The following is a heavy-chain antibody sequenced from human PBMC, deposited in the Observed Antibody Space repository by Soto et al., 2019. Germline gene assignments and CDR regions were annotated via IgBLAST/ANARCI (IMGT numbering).Heavy chain of an antibody. CDR2: INAGNGNT. V-gene: IGHV1-3*01. J-gene: IGHJ5*02. CDR1: GYTFTSYA. Sequence: VASVKVSCKASGYTFTSYAMHWVRQAPGQRLEWMGWINAGNGNTKYSQKFQGRVTITRDTSASTAYMELSSLRSEDTAVYYCARDRSSSLATWFDPWGQGTLVTVSS. D-gene: IGHD6-13*01. CDR3: ARDRSSSLATWFDP.